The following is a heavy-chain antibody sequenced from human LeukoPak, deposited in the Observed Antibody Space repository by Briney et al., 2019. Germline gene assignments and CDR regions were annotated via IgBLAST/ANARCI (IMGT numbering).Heavy chain of an antibody. J-gene: IGHJ4*02. Sequence: PGGSLRLSCAASGFTFSSYSMNWVRQAPGKGLEWVSSISSSSSYIYYADSVKGRFTISRDNAKNSLYLQMNSLRAEDTAVYYCARDHCSSTSCYGLDYWGQGTLVTVSS. CDR3: ARDHCSSTSCYGLDY. D-gene: IGHD2-2*01. CDR1: GFTFSSYS. V-gene: IGHV3-21*01. CDR2: ISSSSSYI.